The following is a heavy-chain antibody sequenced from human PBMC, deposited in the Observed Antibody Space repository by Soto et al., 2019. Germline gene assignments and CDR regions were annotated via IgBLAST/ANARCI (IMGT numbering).Heavy chain of an antibody. CDR2: INLRGGTT. Sequence: QVQLMQSGAEVRKPGASVRLSCETSGYNFNQYYIHWVRQAPGQGLECMGIINLRGGTTEYAHKFRGRVTVTGDTSTSTAYMELRSLRSEDTAIYFCARGPDDSDVPRWDYWGQGTLVTVSS. D-gene: IGHD4-17*01. V-gene: IGHV1-46*02. CDR1: GYNFNQYY. CDR3: ARGPDDSDVPRWDY. J-gene: IGHJ4*02.